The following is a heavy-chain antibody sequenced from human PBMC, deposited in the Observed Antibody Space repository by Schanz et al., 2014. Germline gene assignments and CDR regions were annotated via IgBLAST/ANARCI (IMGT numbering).Heavy chain of an antibody. V-gene: IGHV1-18*04. CDR2: ISDYNADT. CDR3: AGATYSSSWYGGSEYFQH. Sequence: QVQLVQSGAEVKKPGASVKVSCKASGYTFTSYGISWVRQAPGQGPEWMGWISDYNADTKYAQKVQGRVTMTTDPSTSTAYMELRSLRSDDTAEYYCAGATYSSSWYGGSEYFQHWGQGTLVTVSS. J-gene: IGHJ1*01. D-gene: IGHD6-13*01. CDR1: GYTFTSYG.